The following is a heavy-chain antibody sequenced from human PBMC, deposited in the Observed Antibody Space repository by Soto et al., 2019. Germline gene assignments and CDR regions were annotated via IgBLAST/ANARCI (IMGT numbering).Heavy chain of an antibody. CDR2: ISYDGSNK. Sequence: QVQLVESGGGVVQPGRSLRLSCAASGFTLSSYARHWVRQAPGKGLEWVAVISYDGSNKYYADSVKGRFTISRDNSKNTLYLQMNSLRAEDTAVYYCATDLSTPNFDFYYYGMDVWGQGTTVTVSS. CDR1: GFTLSSYA. CDR3: ATDLSTPNFDFYYYGMDV. D-gene: IGHD1-1*01. J-gene: IGHJ6*02. V-gene: IGHV3-30-3*01.